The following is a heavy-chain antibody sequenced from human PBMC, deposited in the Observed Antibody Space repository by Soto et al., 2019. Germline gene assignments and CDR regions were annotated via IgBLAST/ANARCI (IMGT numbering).Heavy chain of an antibody. V-gene: IGHV4-31*03. J-gene: IGHJ5*02. CDR3: ARDPAP. CDR2: IYNSGST. Sequence: QVQLQESGPGLVKPSQTLSLTCTVSGGSISSGGYYWSWTRQHPGKGLERLGYIYNSGSTYYNPSRXSXXTISADTSKNQFSLKLSSVTAAATAVYYCARDPAPWGQGTLVTVSS. CDR1: GGSISSGGYY.